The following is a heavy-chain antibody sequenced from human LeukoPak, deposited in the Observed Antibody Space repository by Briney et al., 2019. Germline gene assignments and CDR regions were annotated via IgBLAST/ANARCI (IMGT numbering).Heavy chain of an antibody. CDR1: GYSFTSYW. J-gene: IGHJ4*02. D-gene: IGHD6-19*01. CDR2: IDPSDSYT. Sequence: GESLKISCKGSGYSFTSYWISWVRQMPGKGLEWMGRIDPSDSYTNYSPSFQGHVTLSADKSISTAYLQWSSLKASDTAMYYCVRLIYSSGWHVYWGQGTLVTVSS. CDR3: VRLIYSSGWHVY. V-gene: IGHV5-10-1*01.